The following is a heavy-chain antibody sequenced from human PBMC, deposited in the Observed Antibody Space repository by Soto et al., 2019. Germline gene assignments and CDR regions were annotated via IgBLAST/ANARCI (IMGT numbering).Heavy chain of an antibody. J-gene: IGHJ6*02. D-gene: IGHD3-9*01. Sequence: SSETLSLTCTVSGGSISSGGYYWSWIRQHPGKGLEWIGYIYYSGSTYYNPSLKSRVTISVDTSKNQFSLKLSSVTAADTAVYYCARDRTNYDILTSPNLVTYYYGMDVWGQGTTVTVSS. CDR3: ARDRTNYDILTSPNLVTYYYGMDV. CDR1: GGSISSGGYY. CDR2: IYYSGST. V-gene: IGHV4-31*03.